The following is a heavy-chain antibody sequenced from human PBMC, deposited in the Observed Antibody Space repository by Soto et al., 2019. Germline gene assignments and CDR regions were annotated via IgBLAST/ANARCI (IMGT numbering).Heavy chain of an antibody. CDR2: ISSSSSYI. Sequence: EVQLVESGGGLVKPGGSLSLSCAASGFTFSSYSMNWVRQAPGKGLEWVSSISSSSSYIYYADSVKGRFTISRDNAKNARYLQMNSLIAEDTAVYYCAGDNDVVVAATFESWGQGALVTVAS. CDR3: AGDNDVVVAATFES. D-gene: IGHD2-15*01. CDR1: GFTFSSYS. J-gene: IGHJ4*02. V-gene: IGHV3-21*01.